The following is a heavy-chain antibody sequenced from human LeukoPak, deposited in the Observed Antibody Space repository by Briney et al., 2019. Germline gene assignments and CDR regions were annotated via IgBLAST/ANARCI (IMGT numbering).Heavy chain of an antibody. J-gene: IGHJ4*02. CDR2: IYPGDSDT. D-gene: IGHD5/OR15-5a*01. CDR3: ARRVSPSPLFEY. Sequence: VESLNISCKGSGYRFTDYWIGWVRQVPGKGLGWMGIIYPGDSDTRYSPSFKGQVTIWDDKSITTAYLQWSGLKASDTAMYYCARRVSPSPLFEYWGQGTLVTVSS. V-gene: IGHV5-51*01. CDR1: GYRFTDYW.